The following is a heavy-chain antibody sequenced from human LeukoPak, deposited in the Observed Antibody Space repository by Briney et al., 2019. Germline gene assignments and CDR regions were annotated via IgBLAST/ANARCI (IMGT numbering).Heavy chain of an antibody. CDR3: ARYDYGSYGSYYDY. CDR1: GGSISSGDYY. V-gene: IGHV4-30-4*01. D-gene: IGHD4-11*01. Sequence: SETLSLTCSVSGGSISSGDYYWSWIRQPPGKGLEWIGYIYYSGNTYYNPSLKRRVTISVDTSKNQFSLKLNSVTAADTAVYYCARYDYGSYGSYYDYWGQGTLVTVSS. J-gene: IGHJ4*02. CDR2: IYYSGNT.